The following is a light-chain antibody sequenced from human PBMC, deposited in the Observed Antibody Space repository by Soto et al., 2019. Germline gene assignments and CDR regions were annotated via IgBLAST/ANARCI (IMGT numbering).Light chain of an antibody. J-gene: IGLJ1*01. CDR2: EVS. CDR1: SSDVGGYNY. CDR3: SSYTSSGTYV. V-gene: IGLV2-14*01. Sequence: QSALTQPASVSVSPGQSITISCTGTSSDVGGYNYVSWYQQHPGKAPKLMIYEVSNRPSGVSNRFSGSKSGNTASLTISGLQAEDEADYYCSSYTSSGTYVFGTGTKLTVL.